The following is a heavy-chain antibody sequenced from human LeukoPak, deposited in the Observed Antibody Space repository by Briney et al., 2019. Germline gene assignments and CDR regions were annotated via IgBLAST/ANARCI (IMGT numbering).Heavy chain of an antibody. CDR2: IKQDGSET. CDR1: GFTFSSYE. Sequence: PGGSLRLSCAASGFTFSSYEMNWVRQAPGKGLEWVANIKQDGSETYYVDSVKGRFTISRDNAQNSLYLHMNSLRAEDTAVYYCARGDVYYYDSSGYAPFDYWGQGTLVTVSS. J-gene: IGHJ4*02. CDR3: ARGDVYYYDSSGYAPFDY. V-gene: IGHV3-7*01. D-gene: IGHD3-22*01.